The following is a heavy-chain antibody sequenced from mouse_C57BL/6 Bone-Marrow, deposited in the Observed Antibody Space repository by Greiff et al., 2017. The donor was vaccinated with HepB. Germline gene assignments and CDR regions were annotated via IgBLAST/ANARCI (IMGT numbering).Heavy chain of an antibody. CDR1: GYTFTDYY. V-gene: IGHV1-19*01. J-gene: IGHJ3*01. CDR2: INPYNGGT. Sequence: SGYTFTDYYMNWVKQSHGKSLEWIGVINPYNGGTSYNQKFKGKATLTVDKSSSTAYMELNSLTSEDSAVYYCARRPGFAYWGQGTLVTVSA. CDR3: ARRPGFAY.